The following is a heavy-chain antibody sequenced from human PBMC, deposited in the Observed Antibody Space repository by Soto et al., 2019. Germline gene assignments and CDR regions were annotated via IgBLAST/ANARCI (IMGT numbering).Heavy chain of an antibody. CDR1: GFPFSNYA. J-gene: IGHJ5*02. Sequence: GGSLRLSCAASGFPFSNYAMSWIRQAPEKGLEWVSAISGSGGSTYYADSVKGRFTISRDNSKNTLYLQMNSLRAEDTAVYYCAKDVLRFLEWLDFNWFDPWGQGTLVTVSS. V-gene: IGHV3-23*01. D-gene: IGHD3-3*01. CDR3: AKDVLRFLEWLDFNWFDP. CDR2: ISGSGGST.